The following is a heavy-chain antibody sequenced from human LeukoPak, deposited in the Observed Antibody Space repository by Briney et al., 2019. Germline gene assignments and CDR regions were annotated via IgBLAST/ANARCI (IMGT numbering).Heavy chain of an antibody. J-gene: IGHJ4*02. CDR3: ARAYYGSGSYHFDY. Sequence: GGSLRLSCAASGFIVNNNYMSWVRQAPGKGLEWVSGIYSDGTTYYADSVRGRFTISRDNAKNSLYLQMNSLRAEDTAVYYCARAYYGSGSYHFDYWGQGTLVTVSS. CDR2: IYSDGTT. D-gene: IGHD3-10*01. CDR1: GFIVNNNY. V-gene: IGHV3-53*01.